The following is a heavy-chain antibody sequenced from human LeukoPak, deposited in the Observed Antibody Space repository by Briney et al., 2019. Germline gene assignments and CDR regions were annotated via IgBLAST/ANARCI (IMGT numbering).Heavy chain of an antibody. D-gene: IGHD5-12*01. CDR3: ARFAGTSAHLEKWLRFGDNWFDP. CDR2: ISGSGGTT. J-gene: IGHJ5*02. V-gene: IGHV3-23*01. Sequence: GGSLRLSCAASGFTFSSYAMSWVRQAPGRGLEWVSGISGSGGTTYSADSMKGRFTISRDNAKNTLYLQMNSLRVEDTAVYFCARFAGTSAHLEKWLRFGDNWFDPWGQGAQVTVSS. CDR1: GFTFSSYA.